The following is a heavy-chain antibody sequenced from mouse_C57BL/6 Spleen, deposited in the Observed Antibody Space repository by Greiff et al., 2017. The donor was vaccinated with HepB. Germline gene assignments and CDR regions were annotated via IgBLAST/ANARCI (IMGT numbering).Heavy chain of an antibody. V-gene: IGHV1-64*01. CDR1: GYTFTSYW. CDR2: IHPNSGST. CDR3: ARNGIYYDFFDY. D-gene: IGHD2-4*01. J-gene: IGHJ2*01. Sequence: VQLQQPGAELVKPGASVKLSCTASGYTFTSYWMHWVKQRPGQGLEWIGMIHPNSGSTNYNEKFKSKATLTVDKSSSTAYMQLSSLTSEDSAVYYCARNGIYYDFFDYWGQGTTLTVSS.